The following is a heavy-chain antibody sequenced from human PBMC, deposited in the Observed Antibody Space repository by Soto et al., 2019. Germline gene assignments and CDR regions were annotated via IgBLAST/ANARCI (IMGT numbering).Heavy chain of an antibody. D-gene: IGHD1-26*01. J-gene: IGHJ4*02. CDR1: GGSISVYY. CDR3: ARGVGSSPPQY. CDR2: IHAGGSP. Sequence: SETLSLACTISGGSISVYYWSWIRQPPGQGLEWIGYIHAGGSPYYNPSPKSRVTISADTSKDQISLKLTSPTAADTAVYYCARGVGSSPPQYWGRGTLVT. V-gene: IGHV4-59*01.